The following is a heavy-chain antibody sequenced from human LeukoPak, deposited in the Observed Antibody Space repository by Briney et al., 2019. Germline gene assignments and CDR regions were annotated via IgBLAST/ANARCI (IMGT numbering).Heavy chain of an antibody. CDR1: GFTVNSNY. CDR3: ASMYFSQYLQH. Sequence: PGGSLRLSCAASGFTVNSNYMSWVRQAPGKGLEWVSVIYSGGSTYYADSVKGRFTISRDNSKNTLYLQMNSLRAEDTAVYYCASMYFSQYLQHWGQGTLVTVPS. V-gene: IGHV3-53*01. J-gene: IGHJ1*01. CDR2: IYSGGST. D-gene: IGHD2-8*01.